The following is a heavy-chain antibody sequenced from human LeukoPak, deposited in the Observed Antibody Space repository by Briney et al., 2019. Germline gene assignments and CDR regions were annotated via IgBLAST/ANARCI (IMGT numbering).Heavy chain of an antibody. CDR3: ARGVRNCSSTSCYGLFDY. CDR1: GFTFSSYS. J-gene: IGHJ4*02. V-gene: IGHV3-21*01. D-gene: IGHD2-2*01. CDR2: ISSSSSYI. Sequence: GGSLRLSCAASGFTFSSYSMNWVRQAPAKGLEWVSSISSSSSYIYYADSVKGRFTISRDNTKNSLYLQMNSLRAEDTAVYYCARGVRNCSSTSCYGLFDYWGQGTLVTVSS.